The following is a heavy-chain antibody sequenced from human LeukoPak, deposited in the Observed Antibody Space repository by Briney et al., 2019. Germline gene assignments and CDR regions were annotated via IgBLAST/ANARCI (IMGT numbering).Heavy chain of an antibody. Sequence: GESLKISCKGSGYSFATYWIGWVRQMPGKGLEWMGIIYPADSDARYSPSFQGQVTISADKSISTAYLQWGSLKASDTTMYYCARRGGGYVDFWGQGTLVTVSS. V-gene: IGHV5-51*01. D-gene: IGHD2-15*01. J-gene: IGHJ4*02. CDR1: GYSFATYW. CDR2: IYPADSDA. CDR3: ARRGGGYVDF.